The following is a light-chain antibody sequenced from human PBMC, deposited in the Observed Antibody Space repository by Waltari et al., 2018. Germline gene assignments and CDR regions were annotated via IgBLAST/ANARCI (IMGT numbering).Light chain of an antibody. CDR2: EVS. J-gene: IGLJ2*01. CDR1: SSDVGRDNL. CDR3: CSYTGSPHVV. V-gene: IGLV2-23*02. Sequence: QSALTQPASVSGSPGQSITISCTGTSSDVGRDNLVSWYQQHPGRAPKLMIYEVSERPSGVSNRFSGSKSGNTASLTISGLQAEDEADYYCCSYTGSPHVVFGGGTKLTVL.